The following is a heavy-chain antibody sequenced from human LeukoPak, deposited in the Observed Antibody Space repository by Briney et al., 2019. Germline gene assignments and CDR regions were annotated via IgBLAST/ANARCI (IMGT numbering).Heavy chain of an antibody. J-gene: IGHJ4*02. CDR1: GFTFSSYA. CDR2: ISSSSSTI. CDR3: AKDWRMEKIVGATLDY. D-gene: IGHD1-26*01. V-gene: IGHV3-48*01. Sequence: GGSLRLSCAASGFTFSSYAMNWVRQAPGKGLEWVSYISSSSSTIYYADSVKGRFTISRDNAKNSLYLQMNSLRAEDTAVYYCAKDWRMEKIVGATLDYWGQGTLVTVSS.